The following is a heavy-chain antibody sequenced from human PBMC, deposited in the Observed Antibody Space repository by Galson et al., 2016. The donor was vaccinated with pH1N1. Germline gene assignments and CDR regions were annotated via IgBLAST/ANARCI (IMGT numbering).Heavy chain of an antibody. D-gene: IGHD1-26*01. CDR3: ARSFAVGARSYYAMDV. Sequence: SLRLSCAASGFSFSSYAMHWVRQAPGKGLEYVSDISNNGGTTYYADSVKGRFTISRDNSKNTLYLQMGSLRAEDMAVYYCARSFAVGARSYYAMDVWGQGTTVSVSS. CDR2: ISNNGGTT. V-gene: IGHV3-64*02. J-gene: IGHJ6*02. CDR1: GFSFSSYA.